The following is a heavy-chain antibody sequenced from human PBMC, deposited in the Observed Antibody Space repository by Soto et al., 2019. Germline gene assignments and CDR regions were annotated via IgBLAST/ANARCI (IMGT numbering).Heavy chain of an antibody. CDR3: ARAGFLEGLLYPYFDY. Sequence: QVQLVQSGAEVKKPGSSVKVSCKASGGTFSSYAISWVRQAPGQGLEWMGGIIPIFGTANYAQKFQGRVTITADKPTSTAYMELSSLRSEDTAVYYCARAGFLEGLLYPYFDYWGQGALVTVSS. J-gene: IGHJ4*02. CDR1: GGTFSSYA. CDR2: IIPIFGTA. D-gene: IGHD3-3*01. V-gene: IGHV1-69*06.